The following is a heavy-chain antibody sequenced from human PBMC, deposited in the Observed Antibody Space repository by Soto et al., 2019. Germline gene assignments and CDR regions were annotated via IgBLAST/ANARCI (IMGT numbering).Heavy chain of an antibody. CDR1: GFTFSSDW. V-gene: IGHV3-74*01. J-gene: IGHJ6*02. Sequence: EVQLVESGGGLVQPGGSLRLSCAASGFTFSSDWINWVRQSPGKGLEWVSRIISGGTRATYADFVKGRFTITRDNAKNTLYLQMHSLTTDDTAVYYCARERTSKGGMDIWGQGTTVTVSS. CDR3: ARERTSKGGMDI. CDR2: IISGGTRA.